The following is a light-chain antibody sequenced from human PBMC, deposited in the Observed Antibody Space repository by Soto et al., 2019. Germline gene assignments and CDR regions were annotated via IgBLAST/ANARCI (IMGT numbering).Light chain of an antibody. CDR2: EDS. J-gene: IGLJ2*01. CDR1: ALTKKY. CDR3: YSTDSSGNHRV. Sequence: SYELTQPPSVSVSPGQTARITCSGDALTKKYAYWYQQKSGQAPVLVIYEDSKRPSGIPERFSGSSSGTMATLTISGAQVDDEADYYCYSTDSSGNHRVFGGGTKLTVL. V-gene: IGLV3-10*01.